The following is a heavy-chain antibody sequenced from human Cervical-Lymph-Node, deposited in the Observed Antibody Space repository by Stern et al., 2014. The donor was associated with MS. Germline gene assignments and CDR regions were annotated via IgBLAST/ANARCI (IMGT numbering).Heavy chain of an antibody. CDR2: INPSGGST. CDR1: GYTFTSYY. D-gene: IGHD6-19*01. CDR3: AREVAGHRLGMMDV. J-gene: IGHJ6*02. Sequence: VQLLQSGAEGKKPGASVQVSCKASGYTFTSYYMHWVRQAPGQGLEWLGIINPSGGSTRYAQKFQGRVTMTRDTSTSTVYMELSSLRSEDTAVYYCAREVAGHRLGMMDVWGQGTTVTVSS. V-gene: IGHV1-46*01.